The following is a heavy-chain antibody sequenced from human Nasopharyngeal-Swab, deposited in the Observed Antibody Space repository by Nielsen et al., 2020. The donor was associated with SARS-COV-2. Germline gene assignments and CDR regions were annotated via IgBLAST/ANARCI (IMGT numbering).Heavy chain of an antibody. J-gene: IGHJ4*02. CDR2: IIPIFGTA. V-gene: IGHV1-69*13. D-gene: IGHD3-22*01. CDR1: GGTFSSYA. Sequence: SVKVSCKASGGTFSSYAISWVRQAPGQGLEWMGGIIPIFGTANYAQKFQGRVTITADESTSTAYMELSSLRSEDTAVYYCAGGDDSLANSYYWGQGTLGTVSS. CDR3: AGGDDSLANSYY.